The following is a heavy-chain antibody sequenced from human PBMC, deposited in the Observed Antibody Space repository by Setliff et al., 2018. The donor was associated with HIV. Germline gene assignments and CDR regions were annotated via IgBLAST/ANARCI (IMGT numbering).Heavy chain of an antibody. CDR2: VSAYNGKT. D-gene: IGHD3-22*01. V-gene: IGHV1-18*01. Sequence: ASVKVSCKASGDTFTRFGFTWVRQAPGQGLEWMGWVSAYNGKTRYAQNFQDRVTMTTDTSTSTAYMELRSLTSDDTAVYFCARMGYIDSSGYPDHWGQGTQVTVSS. CDR1: GDTFTRFG. CDR3: ARMGYIDSSGYPDH. J-gene: IGHJ5*02.